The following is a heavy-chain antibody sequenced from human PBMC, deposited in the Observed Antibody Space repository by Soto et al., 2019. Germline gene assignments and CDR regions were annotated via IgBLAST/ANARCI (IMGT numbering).Heavy chain of an antibody. V-gene: IGHV1-2*04. Sequence: ASVKVSCKACGYTFTGYYMHWVRQAPGQGLEWMGWINPNSGGTSYAQKFQGWVTMTRDTSISTAYMELSRLRSDDTAVYYCARGGGIVPAAMPPYYYYYGMDVWGQGTTVTVSS. CDR3: ARGGGIVPAAMPPYYYYYGMDV. CDR1: GYTFTGYY. D-gene: IGHD2-2*01. J-gene: IGHJ6*02. CDR2: INPNSGGT.